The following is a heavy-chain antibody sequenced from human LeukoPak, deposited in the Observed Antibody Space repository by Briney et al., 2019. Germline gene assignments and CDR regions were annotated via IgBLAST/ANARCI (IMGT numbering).Heavy chain of an antibody. V-gene: IGHV1-69*13. CDR3: ARGRGVPADYYYYYYGMDV. J-gene: IGHJ6*02. CDR2: IIPIFGTA. D-gene: IGHD6-25*01. CDR1: GGTFSSYA. Sequence: ASVKVSCKASGGTFSSYAISWVRQAPGQGLEWMGGIIPIFGTANYAQKFQGRVTITADESTSTAYMELSSLRSEDTAVYYCARGRGVPADYYYYYYGMDVWGQGTTVTVSS.